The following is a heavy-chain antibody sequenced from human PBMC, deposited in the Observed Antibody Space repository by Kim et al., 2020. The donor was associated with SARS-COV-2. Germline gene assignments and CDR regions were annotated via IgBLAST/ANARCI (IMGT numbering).Heavy chain of an antibody. V-gene: IGHV4-39*02. Sequence: SETLSLTCTVSGDSISSSSYSWEWIRQPPGKGLEWIGGISYSGRVFYNPSLKSRGTISVDTSRNHFSLNLGSVTAADTAMYYCARLAIGTSDFDYWGQGT. D-gene: IGHD1-26*01. J-gene: IGHJ4*02. CDR2: ISYSGRV. CDR3: ARLAIGTSDFDY. CDR1: GDSISSSSYS.